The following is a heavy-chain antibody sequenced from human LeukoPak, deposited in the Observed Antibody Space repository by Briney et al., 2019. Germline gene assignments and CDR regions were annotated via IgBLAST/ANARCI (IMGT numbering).Heavy chain of an antibody. CDR1: GGSFSGYY. D-gene: IGHD2-2*01. CDR3: ARGCVVVPAATDY. CDR2: INHSGST. V-gene: IGHV4-34*01. J-gene: IGHJ4*02. Sequence: SETLSLTCAVYGGSFSGYYWSWIRQPPGKGLEWIGEINHSGSTNYNPSLKSRVTISVDTSKNQFSLKLSSVTAADTAVYHCARGCVVVPAATDYWGQGTLVTVSS.